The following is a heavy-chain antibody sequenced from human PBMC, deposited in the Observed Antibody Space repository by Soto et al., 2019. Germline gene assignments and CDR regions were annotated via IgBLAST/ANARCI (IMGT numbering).Heavy chain of an antibody. V-gene: IGHV1-2*02. CDR2: INPNSGGT. CDR3: ARGYDFWSGYYYYGMDV. J-gene: IGHJ6*02. D-gene: IGHD3-3*01. CDR1: GYTFTGYY. Sequence: ASVKVSCKASGYTFTGYYMHWVRQAPGQGLEWMGWINPNSGGTNYAQKFQGRVTMTRDTSISTACMELSRLRSDDTAVYYCARGYDFWSGYYYYGMDVWGQGTTVTVSS.